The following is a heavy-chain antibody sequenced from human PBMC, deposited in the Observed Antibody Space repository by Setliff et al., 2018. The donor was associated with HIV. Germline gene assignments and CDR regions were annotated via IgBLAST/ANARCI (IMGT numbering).Heavy chain of an antibody. J-gene: IGHJ4*02. CDR1: GGPIRGSNYY. CDR2: SYYSGST. Sequence: SETLSLTCTVSGGPIRGSNYYWAWIRQPPGKGLEWIGSSYYSGSTYYNPSLKSRVTISVDTSKNQFSLRLTSVTAADTAIYYCATDTAFLQEGTEFWGQGALVTVS. D-gene: IGHD5-18*01. V-gene: IGHV4-39*01. CDR3: ATDTAFLQEGTEF.